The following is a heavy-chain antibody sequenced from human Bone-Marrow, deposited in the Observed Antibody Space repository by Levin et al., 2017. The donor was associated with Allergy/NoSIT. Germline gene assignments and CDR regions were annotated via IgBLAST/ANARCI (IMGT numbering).Heavy chain of an antibody. CDR3: SNGWSFPEY. V-gene: IGHV3-21*01. D-gene: IGHD6-19*01. Sequence: PGGSLRLSCAASGFTFRSYSMNWVRQAPGKGLEWVSSISSSGTSIHYADSVKGRFTISRENAENSLFLQMNNLRTEDTAVYYCSNGWSFPEYWGQGTLVTVSS. CDR2: ISSSGTSI. J-gene: IGHJ4*02. CDR1: GFTFRSYS.